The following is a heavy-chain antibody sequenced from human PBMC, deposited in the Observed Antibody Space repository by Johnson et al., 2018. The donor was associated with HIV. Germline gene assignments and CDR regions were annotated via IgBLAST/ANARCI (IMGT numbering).Heavy chain of an antibody. CDR1: GFTFSSYW. V-gene: IGHV3-7*03. CDR3: AKASREKLATIIGPWAESDAFDI. CDR2: IKQDGSEK. Sequence: VQLVESGGGLVQPGGSLRLSCAASGFTFSSYWMSWVRQAPGNGLEWVANIKQDGSEKYYVDYVKGRLTISSNKAKNSRYLQMNSLRTEDTALYYCAKASREKLATIIGPWAESDAFDIWGQGTMVTVSS. J-gene: IGHJ3*02. D-gene: IGHD5-24*01.